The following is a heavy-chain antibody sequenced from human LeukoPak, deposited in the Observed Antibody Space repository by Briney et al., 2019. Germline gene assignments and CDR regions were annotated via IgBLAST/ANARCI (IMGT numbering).Heavy chain of an antibody. J-gene: IGHJ3*01. CDR2: IIPLFIST. D-gene: IGHD2-15*01. CDR3: ARDDCSGGSCPTLDAFDV. Sequence: SVKVSCKASGYTFTSYGISWVRQAPGQGLEWMGGIIPLFISTNYAQKFQGRLTITADKSTSTAYMELRNLRSEGTAVYYCARDDCSGGSCPTLDAFDVWGQGTMVTVSS. V-gene: IGHV1-69*06. CDR1: GYTFTSYG.